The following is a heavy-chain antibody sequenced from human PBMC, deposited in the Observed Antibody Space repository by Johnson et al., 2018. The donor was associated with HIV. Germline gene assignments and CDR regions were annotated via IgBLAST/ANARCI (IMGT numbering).Heavy chain of an antibody. D-gene: IGHD3-10*01. CDR2: ISYDGDNI. V-gene: IGHV3-30*19. CDR3: ARDNFGGLNAFDI. Sequence: LLVESGGGVVQPGRSLRLSCAASGFTFSSYGMHWVRQAPGKGLEWVAVISYDGDNIYYADSVKGRFTISRDNSKNTLYLQMNSLRAEDTAVYYCARDNFGGLNAFDIWGQGTVVTVSS. J-gene: IGHJ3*02. CDR1: GFTFSSYG.